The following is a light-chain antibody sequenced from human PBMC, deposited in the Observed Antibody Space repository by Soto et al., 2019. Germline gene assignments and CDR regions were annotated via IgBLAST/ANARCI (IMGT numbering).Light chain of an antibody. CDR3: SSYTSDSSYV. CDR2: AVS. V-gene: IGLV2-14*01. CDR1: SSDVGLYDY. Sequence: QSALTQPASVSVSPGHSITISCTGTSSDVGLYDYVSWYQQHPGKAPQLMIYAVSNRPSGVSNRFSASKSGNTASLFISGLQAEDEADYYCSSYTSDSSYVFGSGTKVTVL. J-gene: IGLJ1*01.